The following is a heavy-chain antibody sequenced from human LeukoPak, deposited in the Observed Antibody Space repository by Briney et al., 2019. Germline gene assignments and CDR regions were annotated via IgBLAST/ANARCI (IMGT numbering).Heavy chain of an antibody. D-gene: IGHD3-22*01. V-gene: IGHV2-5*02. CDR3: AHRRSGYDWNHGDFDY. CDR1: GFSLTTRPLG. Sequence: SGPTLVKPTQTLTLTCSFSGFSLTTRPLGVGWIRQPPGKALEWLSVIYWDDDKRYNPSLRTRLTVTTATSKNQEVLIMTNMDPVDTATYYCAHRRSGYDWNHGDFDYWGQGTLVTVSS. J-gene: IGHJ4*02. CDR2: IYWDDDK.